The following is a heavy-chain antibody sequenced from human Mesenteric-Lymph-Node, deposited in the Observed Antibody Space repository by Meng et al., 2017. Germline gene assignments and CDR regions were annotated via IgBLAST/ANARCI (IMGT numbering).Heavy chain of an antibody. D-gene: IGHD2-21*02. CDR1: GGSLSSRNW. CDR2: IYHSGST. Sequence: QARLEGSGPGLVKPAVTLSLTRAVSGGSLSSRNWWSWVRQPPGKGLEWIGEIYHSGSTNYNPSLKSRVTISVDESKNQFSLRLSSVTAADTAVYYCARVGAYCGGDCYHPRWGQGTLVTVSS. V-gene: IGHV4-4*02. J-gene: IGHJ4*02. CDR3: ARVGAYCGGDCYHPR.